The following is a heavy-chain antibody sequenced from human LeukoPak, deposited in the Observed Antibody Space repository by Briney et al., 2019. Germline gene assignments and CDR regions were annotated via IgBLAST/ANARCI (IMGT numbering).Heavy chain of an antibody. CDR2: IYTSGST. D-gene: IGHD6-6*01. CDR3: ATFQIAARPSGWFDP. V-gene: IGHV4-4*09. Sequence: SETLSLTCTVSGGSISSYYWSWIRQPPGKGLEWIGYIYTSGSTNYNPSLKSRVTISVDTSKNQFSLKLSSVTAADTAVYYCATFQIAARPSGWFDPWGQGTLVTVSS. CDR1: GGSISSYY. J-gene: IGHJ5*02.